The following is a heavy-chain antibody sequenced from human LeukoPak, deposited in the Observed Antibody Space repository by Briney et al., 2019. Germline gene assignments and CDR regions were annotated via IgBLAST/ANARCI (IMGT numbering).Heavy chain of an antibody. CDR1: GFTFSLYA. Sequence: GGSLRLSCAASGFTFSLYAMSWVRQAPGKGLEWVSVISASGGSTYYAGSVKGRFTISRDSAKSTLYLQMNNLRAEDAAVYYCAKDQGGYSYYYYMDVWGKGTTVTVSS. V-gene: IGHV3-23*01. D-gene: IGHD3-22*01. CDR2: ISASGGST. J-gene: IGHJ6*03. CDR3: AKDQGGYSYYYYMDV.